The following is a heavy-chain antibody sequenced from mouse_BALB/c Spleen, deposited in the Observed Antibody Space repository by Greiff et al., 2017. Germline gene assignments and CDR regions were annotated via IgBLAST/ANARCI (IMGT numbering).Heavy chain of an antibody. CDR1: GFNIKDYY. CDR2: IDPENGDT. CDR3: NAWGNAMDY. V-gene: IGHV14-4*02. Sequence: EVQVVESGAELVRSGASVKLSCTASGFNIKDYYMHWVKQRPEQGLEWIGWIDPENGDTEYAPKFQGKATMTADTSSNTAYLQLSSLTSEDTAVYYCNAWGNAMDYWGQGTSVTVSS. J-gene: IGHJ4*01.